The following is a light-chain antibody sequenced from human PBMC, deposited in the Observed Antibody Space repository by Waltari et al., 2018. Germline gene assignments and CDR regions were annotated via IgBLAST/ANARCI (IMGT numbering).Light chain of an antibody. V-gene: IGLV1-47*01. CDR3: ATWDDTLSGPVV. CDR2: RNN. J-gene: IGLJ2*01. CDR1: GSNIGRNP. Sequence: QSMLIQPPSAAGTPGQRVTISCSGSGSNIGRNPVYWYQQFPGTAPKILFFRNNQRTSGVPDRFSASKSGTSASLPISGLRSEDEADYYCATWDDTLSGPVVFGGGTRLTVL.